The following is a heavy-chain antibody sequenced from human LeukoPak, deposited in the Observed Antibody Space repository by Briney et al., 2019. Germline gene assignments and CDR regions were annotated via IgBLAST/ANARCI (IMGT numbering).Heavy chain of an antibody. D-gene: IGHD3-10*01. CDR3: ARTVQGVIDY. CDR2: IKQDGSET. CDR1: RFTLSNYW. V-gene: IGHV3-7*01. J-gene: IGHJ4*02. Sequence: GGSLRLSCAASRFTLSNYWMSWVRQAPGKGLEWVANIKQDGSETYYVDSVKGRFTISRDNAKNSLSLQMNSLRAEDTAVYYCARTVQGVIDYWGQGTLVTVSS.